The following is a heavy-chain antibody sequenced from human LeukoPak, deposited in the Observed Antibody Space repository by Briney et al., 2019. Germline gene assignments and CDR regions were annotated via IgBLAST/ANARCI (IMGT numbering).Heavy chain of an antibody. D-gene: IGHD3-16*02. V-gene: IGHV4-39*01. CDR1: GGSISSSSHY. CDR2: IDYSGST. Sequence: SETLSLTCTVSGGSISSSSHYWGWIRQPPGKGLEGIGSIDYSGSTYYNPSLKSRVTVTVATSKNQFSLTLSSVTAADTAVYYCARLAPDYDYLWGFYRDHYFDYWGQGTLVTVSS. J-gene: IGHJ4*02. CDR3: ARLAPDYDYLWGFYRDHYFDY.